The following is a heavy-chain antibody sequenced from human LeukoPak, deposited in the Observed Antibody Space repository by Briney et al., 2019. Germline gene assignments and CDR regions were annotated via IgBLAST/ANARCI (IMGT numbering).Heavy chain of an antibody. CDR2: ISGSGGST. D-gene: IGHD3-22*01. J-gene: IGHJ4*02. Sequence: GGSLRLSCAASRFTFSSYAMSWVRQAPGKGLEWVSAISGSGGSTYYADSVKGRFTISRDNSKNTLYLQMNSLRAEDTAVYYCAKDQGPYDSSGYHDYWGQGTLVTVSS. CDR1: RFTFSSYA. CDR3: AKDQGPYDSSGYHDY. V-gene: IGHV3-23*01.